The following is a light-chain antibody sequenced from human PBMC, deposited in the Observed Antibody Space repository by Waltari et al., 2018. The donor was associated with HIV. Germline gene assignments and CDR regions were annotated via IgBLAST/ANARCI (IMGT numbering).Light chain of an antibody. V-gene: IGKV3-20*01. Sequence: LSPGERATLSCRASQSVSSIYLAWYLQKPGQAPRLLIYGASNRATGVPDRFSGSGSGTDFTLIISRLEPEDFAVYYCQHYGGSAIYTFGQGTKLEIK. J-gene: IGKJ2*01. CDR1: QSVSSIY. CDR3: QHYGGSAIYT. CDR2: GAS.